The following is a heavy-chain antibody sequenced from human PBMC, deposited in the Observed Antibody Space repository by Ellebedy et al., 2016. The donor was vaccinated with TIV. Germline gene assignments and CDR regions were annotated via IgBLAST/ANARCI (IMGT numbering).Heavy chain of an antibody. J-gene: IGHJ4*02. CDR1: GFTFSNDW. CDR2: INPDGSEK. D-gene: IGHD2-21*02. CDR3: ARALGGGDCY. V-gene: IGHV3-7*01. Sequence: GESLKISXAASGFTFSNDWMTWVRQAPGKGLEWVANINPDGSEKYCVGSVEGRFSISRDNAKNSLYLQMNSLRAEDTAVYYCARALGGGDCYWGQGTLVTVSS.